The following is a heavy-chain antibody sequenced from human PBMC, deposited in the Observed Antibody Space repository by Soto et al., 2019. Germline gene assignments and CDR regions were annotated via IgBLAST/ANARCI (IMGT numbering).Heavy chain of an antibody. J-gene: IGHJ4*02. D-gene: IGHD3-9*01. CDR3: AAGYYFGDY. CDR1: GFSFSSYG. V-gene: IGHV3-30*03. Sequence: QVQLVESGGGVVQPGASLRLSCVTSGFSFSSYGMHWVRQAPGKGLKWVATISHDGRDKFYGDSVKGRFTISRDNSKNTLFLQMNSLRAEDTSLYYCAAGYYFGDYWGQGTLVTVSP. CDR2: ISHDGRDK.